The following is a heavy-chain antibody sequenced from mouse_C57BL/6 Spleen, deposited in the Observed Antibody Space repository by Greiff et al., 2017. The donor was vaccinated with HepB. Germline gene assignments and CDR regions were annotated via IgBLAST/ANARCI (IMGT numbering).Heavy chain of an antibody. V-gene: IGHV1-50*01. CDR1: GCTFTSYW. Sequence: VQLQQSGAELVKPGASVKLSCKASGCTFTSYWMQWVKQRPGQGLEWIGEIDPSDSYTNYNQKFKGKATLTVDTSSSTAYMQLSSLTSEDSAVYYCARSRDYSNSYYFDYWGQGTTLTVSS. CDR2: IDPSDSYT. CDR3: ARSRDYSNSYYFDY. D-gene: IGHD2-5*01. J-gene: IGHJ2*01.